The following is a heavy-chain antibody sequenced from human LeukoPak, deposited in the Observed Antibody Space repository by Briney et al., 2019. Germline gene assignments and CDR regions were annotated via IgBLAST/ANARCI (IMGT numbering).Heavy chain of an antibody. D-gene: IGHD1-14*01. V-gene: IGHV4-39*01. CDR1: GGSISSGNCY. J-gene: IGHJ4*02. Sequence: SETLSLTCTVSGGSISSGNCYWGWIRQPPGKGLEWIGNIHYSGSTYYNPSLKSRVTISVDTSNNQFSLKLSSVTAADTAVYYCARRKGGSSEFDYWGQGTLVTASS. CDR2: IHYSGST. CDR3: ARRKGGSSEFDY.